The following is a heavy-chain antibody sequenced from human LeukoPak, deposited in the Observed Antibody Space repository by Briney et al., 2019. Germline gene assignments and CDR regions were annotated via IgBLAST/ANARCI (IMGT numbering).Heavy chain of an antibody. J-gene: IGHJ4*02. CDR1: GFTFSSYA. D-gene: IGHD3-3*01. CDR2: IGGNGVST. CDR3: TTALYDFWSGYYYH. Sequence: GGSLRLSCAASGFTFSSYAMSWVRQAPGKGLEWVSAIGGNGVSTFYADSVKGRFTISRDNSKNTLYLQMNSLKTEDTAVYYCTTALYDFWSGYYYHWGQGTLVTVSS. V-gene: IGHV3-23*01.